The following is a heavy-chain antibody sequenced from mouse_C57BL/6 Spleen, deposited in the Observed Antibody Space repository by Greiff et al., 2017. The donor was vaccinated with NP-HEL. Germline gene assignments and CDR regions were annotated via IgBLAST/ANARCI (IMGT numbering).Heavy chain of an antibody. CDR1: GYTFTSYW. V-gene: IGHV1-64*01. Sequence: QVHVKQPGAELVKPGASVKLSCKASGYTFTSYWMHWVKQRPGQGLEWIGMIHPNSGSTNYNEKFKSKATLTVDKSSSTAYMQLSSLTSEDSAVYYCAKKGTFYGSSYEFDYWGQGTTLTVSS. J-gene: IGHJ2*01. D-gene: IGHD1-1*01. CDR3: AKKGTFYGSSYEFDY. CDR2: IHPNSGST.